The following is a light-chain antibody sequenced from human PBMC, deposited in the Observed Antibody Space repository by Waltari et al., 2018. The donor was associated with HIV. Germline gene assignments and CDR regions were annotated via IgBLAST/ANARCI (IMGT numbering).Light chain of an antibody. CDR1: SSNIGNNF. CDR3: TSWDDSLSGWM. V-gene: IGLV1-47*01. Sequence: QSVLTQPPSASGTPGQRVAISCSGSSSNIGNNFVYWYQHLPGTTPKLPIYRNNQRPSGVPDRFSGSKSGTSASLAISGLRSEDEADYYCTSWDDSLSGWMFGGGTTLTVL. J-gene: IGLJ3*02. CDR2: RNN.